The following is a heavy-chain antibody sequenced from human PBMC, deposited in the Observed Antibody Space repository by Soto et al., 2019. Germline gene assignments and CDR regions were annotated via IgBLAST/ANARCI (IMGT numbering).Heavy chain of an antibody. V-gene: IGHV4-59*01. Sequence: SETLSLTCTVSGGSISNYHWSWIRQPPGKGLEWVGYIYYSGSTNYNPSLKSRVTISVDTSKNQFSLQLSSVTAADTAVYYCARGVLRFLSGYYYYYMDVWGKGITVTVSS. J-gene: IGHJ6*03. D-gene: IGHD3-3*01. CDR2: IYYSGST. CDR1: GGSISNYH. CDR3: ARGVLRFLSGYYYYYMDV.